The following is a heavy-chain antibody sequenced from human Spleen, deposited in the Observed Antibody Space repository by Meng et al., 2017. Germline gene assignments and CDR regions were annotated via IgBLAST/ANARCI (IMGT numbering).Heavy chain of an antibody. V-gene: IGHV3-23*01. Sequence: GESLKISCAAAGFTFSNSAMNWVRQAPGKGLEWVSTIAAGGGTTYYADSVKGLFTISRDNSKNTLYLQMNSLRDEDTAVYYCAKASRYFDALDAFDIWGQGKMVTVSS. J-gene: IGHJ3*02. D-gene: IGHD3-9*01. CDR3: AKASRYFDALDAFDI. CDR1: GFTFSNSA. CDR2: IAAGGGTT.